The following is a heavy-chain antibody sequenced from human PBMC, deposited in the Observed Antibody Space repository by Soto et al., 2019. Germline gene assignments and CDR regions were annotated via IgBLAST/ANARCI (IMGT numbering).Heavy chain of an antibody. V-gene: IGHV3-23*01. CDR3: AKDGGVGSSWYSDY. D-gene: IGHD6-13*01. CDR1: GFSFNSYA. CDR2: ISGNGGTT. J-gene: IGHJ4*02. Sequence: GGSLRLSCAASGFSFNSYAMIWVRQAPGKGLEWVSGISGNGGTTYYADSVKGRFTISRDNSKNTLYLQMNSLRAEDTAGYYCAKDGGVGSSWYSDYWGQGTLVTV.